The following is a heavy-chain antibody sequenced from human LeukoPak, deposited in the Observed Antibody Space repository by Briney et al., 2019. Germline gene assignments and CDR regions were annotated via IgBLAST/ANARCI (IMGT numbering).Heavy chain of an antibody. J-gene: IGHJ5*02. CDR2: INPSGIST. V-gene: IGHV1-46*01. CDR3: ARDNSIADRGWWFDP. Sequence: ASVKVSCKSSGYIFTNHYMHWVRQAPGQGLEWMGLINPSGISTLYAEKFRGRIIMTRDMSTATGYMELSSLRSEDTAVYYCARDNSIADRGWWFDPWGQGTLVTVSS. D-gene: IGHD4-23*01. CDR1: GYIFTNHY.